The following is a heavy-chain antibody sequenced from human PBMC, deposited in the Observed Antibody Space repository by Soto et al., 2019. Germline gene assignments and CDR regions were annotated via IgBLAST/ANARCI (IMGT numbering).Heavy chain of an antibody. J-gene: IGHJ5*01. D-gene: IGHD3-16*01. V-gene: IGHV2-5*01. CDR1: GFSLTTTGVG. CDR2: IYWNDDK. Sequence: SGPTLVNPTQTLTLTCTFSGFSLTTTGVGVGWLRQPPGKALEWLALIYWNDDKLYSPSLNRRLTITKDTSKNQVVLTMTNMGPVDTATYYCARRRGAFDSWGQGTLVTAPQ. CDR3: ARRRGAFDS.